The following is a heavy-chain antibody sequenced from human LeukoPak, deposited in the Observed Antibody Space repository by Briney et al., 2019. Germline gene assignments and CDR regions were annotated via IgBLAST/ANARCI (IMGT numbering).Heavy chain of an antibody. CDR2: ISAYNGNT. Sequence: GASVKVSCKASGYTFTSYGISWVRQAPGQGLEWMGWISAYNGNTNYAQKLQGRVTMTTDTSTSTAYMELRSLRSDDTAVYYCARDRGRSSWPYYFDYWGQGTLVTVSS. V-gene: IGHV1-18*01. D-gene: IGHD6-13*01. CDR3: ARDRGRSSWPYYFDY. J-gene: IGHJ4*02. CDR1: GYTFTSYG.